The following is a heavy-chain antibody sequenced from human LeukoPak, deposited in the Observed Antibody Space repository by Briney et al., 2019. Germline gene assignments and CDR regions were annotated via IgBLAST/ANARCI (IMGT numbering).Heavy chain of an antibody. CDR1: GFTFSTYG. J-gene: IGHJ6*03. V-gene: IGHV3-23*01. CDR2: ISGSGGST. D-gene: IGHD3-9*01. CDR3: AKDGGEYYDILTGYYPRLYYMDV. Sequence: QAGGSLRLSCVASGFTFSTYGMSWVRQAPGKGLEWVSAISGSGGSTYYADSVKGRFTISRDNSKNTLYLQMNSLRAEDTAVYYCAKDGGEYYDILTGYYPRLYYMDVWGKGTTVTTSS.